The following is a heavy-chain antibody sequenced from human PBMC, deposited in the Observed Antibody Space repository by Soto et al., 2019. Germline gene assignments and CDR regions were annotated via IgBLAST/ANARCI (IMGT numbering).Heavy chain of an antibody. CDR3: ARDKGGTVAGFNWFDP. D-gene: IGHD6-19*01. CDR1: GFKLSMFG. Sequence: ELFLQESGGDLVQPGGFLRLSCVASGFKLSMFGMKWVRQAPGKGLEWIAYISSSSATIIYGGSVEGRFTVSRDNAENSLFLQMKSLRDEDTAVYYCARDKGGTVAGFNWFDPWGHGTPVTVST. CDR2: ISSSSATI. V-gene: IGHV3-48*02. J-gene: IGHJ5*02.